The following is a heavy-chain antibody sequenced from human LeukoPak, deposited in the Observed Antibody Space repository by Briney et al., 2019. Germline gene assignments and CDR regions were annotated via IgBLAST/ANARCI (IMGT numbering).Heavy chain of an antibody. D-gene: IGHD4-23*01. CDR2: ISSSGGNT. CDR3: AKDLGNSYAFDI. V-gene: IGHV3-23*01. J-gene: IGHJ3*02. Sequence: TGGSLRLSCAASGFTFRSYAMSWVRQAPGKGLEWVSAISSSGGNTYYADSVKGRFTISRDNSKNTLYLQMNSLRAEDTAVYYCAKDLGNSYAFDIWGQGTMVTVSS. CDR1: GFTFRSYA.